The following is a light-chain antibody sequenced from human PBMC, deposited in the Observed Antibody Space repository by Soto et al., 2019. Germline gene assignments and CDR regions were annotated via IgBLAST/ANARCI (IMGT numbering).Light chain of an antibody. V-gene: IGKV1-5*03. J-gene: IGKJ1*01. CDR3: QQYNSYWT. CDR1: QSISSW. Sequence: DIQMTQSPSTLSASVGDRVTITCRASQSISSWLAWYQQKPGKAPKLLIYKASSLESGVPSRFSGXXXXXXXXLTISSLQPDDFATYYCQQYNSYWTFGQGTKVEIK. CDR2: KAS.